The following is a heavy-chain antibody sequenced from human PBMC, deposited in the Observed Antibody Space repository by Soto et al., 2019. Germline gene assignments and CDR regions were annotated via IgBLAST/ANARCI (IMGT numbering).Heavy chain of an antibody. V-gene: IGHV1-2*04. CDR1: GYTFTGYY. CDR3: ARARYCISTSCYSHYYYGMDV. Sequence: GASVKVSCKASGYTFTGYYMHWVRQAPGQGLEWMGWINPNSGGTNYAQKFQGWVTMTRDTSISTAYMELSRLRSDDTAVYYCARARYCISTSCYSHYYYGMDVWGQGTTVTVSS. CDR2: INPNSGGT. J-gene: IGHJ6*02. D-gene: IGHD2-2*01.